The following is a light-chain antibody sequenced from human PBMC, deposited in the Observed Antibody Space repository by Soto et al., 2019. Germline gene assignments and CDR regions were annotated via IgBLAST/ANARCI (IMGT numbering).Light chain of an antibody. Sequence: DIQMTQSPSSLSASVGDRVTITCRASQSISSYLNWYQQKPGKAPKLLIYAASSLQSGVPSRFSGSGSVTDFTLTIRSLQPEDFATYYCQQSYSTPYTFGHGTNLDIK. V-gene: IGKV1-39*01. CDR3: QQSYSTPYT. J-gene: IGKJ2*01. CDR1: QSISSY. CDR2: AAS.